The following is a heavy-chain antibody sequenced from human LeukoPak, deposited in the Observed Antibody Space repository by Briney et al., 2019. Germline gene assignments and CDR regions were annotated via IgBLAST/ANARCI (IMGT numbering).Heavy chain of an antibody. CDR1: GFTFSSYA. D-gene: IGHD1-26*01. CDR2: ISYDGSNK. CDR3: ARDYRDPQYYFDY. J-gene: IGHJ4*02. V-gene: IGHV3-30-3*01. Sequence: GRSLRLSCAASGFTFSSYAMHWVRQAPGKGLEWVAVISYDGSNKYYADSVKGRFTISRDNSKNTLYLQMNSLRAEDTAVYYCARDYRDPQYYFDYWGQGTLVTVSS.